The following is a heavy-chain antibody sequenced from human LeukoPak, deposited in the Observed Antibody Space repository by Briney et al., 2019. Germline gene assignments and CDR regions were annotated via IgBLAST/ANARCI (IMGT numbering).Heavy chain of an antibody. V-gene: IGHV3-9*01. Sequence: GGSLRLSCAASGFTFDDYAMHWVRQAPGKGLEWVSGISWNSGSIGYANSVKGRFTISRDNAKNSLYLQMNSLRAEDTALYYCAKDMSDHILTGYYADYWGQGTLVTVSS. D-gene: IGHD3-9*01. CDR3: AKDMSDHILTGYYADY. CDR1: GFTFDDYA. CDR2: ISWNSGSI. J-gene: IGHJ4*02.